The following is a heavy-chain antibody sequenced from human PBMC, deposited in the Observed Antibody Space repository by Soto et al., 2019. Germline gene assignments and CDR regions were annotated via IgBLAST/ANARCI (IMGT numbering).Heavy chain of an antibody. V-gene: IGHV3-48*02. J-gene: IGHJ4*02. CDR3: VGDQDDHTPMVHGNY. CDR2: ISSSKTT. Sequence: EVQLVESGGGLVQPGESLRLSCTASGITFSSYSMNWVRQAPGKGLEWLSYISSSKTTYADSVEGRFTISRDNAKNSVYLQMNSLRDEDTAVYYCVGDQDDHTPMVHGNYWGRGTRVTVSS. D-gene: IGHD5-18*01. CDR1: GITFSSYS.